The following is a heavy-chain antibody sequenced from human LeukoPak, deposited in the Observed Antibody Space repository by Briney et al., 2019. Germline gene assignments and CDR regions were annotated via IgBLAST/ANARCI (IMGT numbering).Heavy chain of an antibody. CDR1: GGTFSSYA. CDR2: IIPIFGTA. J-gene: IGHJ4*02. CDR3: ARAYDSGSYVFDY. V-gene: IGHV1-69*05. D-gene: IGHD1-26*01. Sequence: SVKVSCKASGGTFSSYAISWVRQAPGQGREWMGGIIPIFGTANYAQKFQGRVTITTDESTSTAYMELSSLRSEDTAVYYCARAYDSGSYVFDYWGQGTLVTVSS.